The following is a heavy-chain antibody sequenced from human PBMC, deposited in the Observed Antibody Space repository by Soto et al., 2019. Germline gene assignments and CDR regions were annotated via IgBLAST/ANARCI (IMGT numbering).Heavy chain of an antibody. J-gene: IGHJ4*02. Sequence: GGSLRLSCAASGFTFSSYGMHWVRQAPGKGLEWVAVISYDGSNKYYADSVKGRFTISRDNSKNTLYLQMNSLRAEDTAVYYCAKVLRGGAMPGPDYWGQGTLVTVSS. V-gene: IGHV3-30*18. CDR3: AKVLRGGAMPGPDY. D-gene: IGHD3-16*01. CDR2: ISYDGSNK. CDR1: GFTFSSYG.